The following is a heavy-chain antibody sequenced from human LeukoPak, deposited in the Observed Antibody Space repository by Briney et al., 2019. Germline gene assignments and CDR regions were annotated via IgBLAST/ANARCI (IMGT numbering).Heavy chain of an antibody. CDR3: ARGAYYYDSSGYPAFDI. J-gene: IGHJ3*02. V-gene: IGHV3-53*04. D-gene: IGHD3-22*01. CDR2: IYSGGST. Sequence: GGSLRLSCAASGFTFSSYAMSWVRQAPGKGLEWVSVIYSGGSTYYADSVKGRFTISRHNSKNTLYLQMNSLRAEDTAVYYCARGAYYYDSSGYPAFDIWGQGTMVTVSS. CDR1: GFTFSSYA.